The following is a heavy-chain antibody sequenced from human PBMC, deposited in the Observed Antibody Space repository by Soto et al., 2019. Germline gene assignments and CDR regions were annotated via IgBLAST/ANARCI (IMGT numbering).Heavy chain of an antibody. D-gene: IGHD5-18*01. CDR1: GGSISNYY. J-gene: IGHJ5*02. CDR3: AKDSGYNYGYFRWFDP. CDR2: IFYSGST. V-gene: IGHV4-59*01. Sequence: PSETLSLTCTVSGGSISNYYWCWIRQPPGRVLEWIGHIFYSGSTNYNPALKSRVTISVDTSKSQFSLKLSSVTAADTAVYYCAKDSGYNYGYFRWFDPWGQGTLVTV.